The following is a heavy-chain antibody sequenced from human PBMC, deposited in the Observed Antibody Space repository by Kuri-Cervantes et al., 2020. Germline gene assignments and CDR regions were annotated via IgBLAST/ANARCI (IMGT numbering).Heavy chain of an antibody. D-gene: IGHD6-19*01. CDR3: ARVGQWLDRNDAFDI. Sequence: GGSLRLSCAASGFTFDDYGMSWVRQAPGKGLEWVSAISGSGGSTYYADSVKGRFTISRDNSKNTLYLQMNSLRAEDTAVYYCARVGQWLDRNDAFDIWGQGTMVTVSS. CDR1: GFTFDDYG. J-gene: IGHJ3*02. CDR2: ISGSGGST. V-gene: IGHV3-23*01.